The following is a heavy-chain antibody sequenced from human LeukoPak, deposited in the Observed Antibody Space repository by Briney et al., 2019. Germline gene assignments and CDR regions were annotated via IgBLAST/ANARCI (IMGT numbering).Heavy chain of an antibody. CDR2: INHSGST. V-gene: IGHV4-34*01. J-gene: IGHJ4*02. D-gene: IGHD3-9*01. Sequence: PSETLSLTCAVYGGSFSGYYWSWIRQPPGKGLEWIGEINHSGSTNYNPSLKSRVTISVDTSKNQFSLKLGSVTAADTAVYYCARAVLRYFDWLPTYFDYGGQGTLVTVSS. CDR3: ARAVLRYFDWLPTYFDY. CDR1: GGSFSGYY.